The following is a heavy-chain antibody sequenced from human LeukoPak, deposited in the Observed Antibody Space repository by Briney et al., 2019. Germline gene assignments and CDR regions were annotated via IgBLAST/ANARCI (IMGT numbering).Heavy chain of an antibody. V-gene: IGHV4-34*01. Sequence: SETLSLTCAVYGGSFSGYYWSWIRQPPGKGLEWIGEINHSGSTNYNPSLKSRVTISVDTSKNQFSPKLSSVTAADTAVYYCARATYYYDSSGYYPYFDYWGQGTLVTVSS. CDR2: INHSGST. CDR3: ARATYYYDSSGYYPYFDY. J-gene: IGHJ4*02. D-gene: IGHD3-22*01. CDR1: GGSFSGYY.